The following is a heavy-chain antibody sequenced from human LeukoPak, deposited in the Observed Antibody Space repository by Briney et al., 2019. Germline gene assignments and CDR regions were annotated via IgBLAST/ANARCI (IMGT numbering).Heavy chain of an antibody. V-gene: IGHV1-2*02. CDR1: GYTFTGYY. CDR2: INPNSGGT. D-gene: IGHD3-22*01. J-gene: IGHJ4*02. CDR3: ARLYYDSSGYELDY. Sequence: ASVKVSCKASGYTFTGYYMHWVRQAPGQGLEWMGWINPNSGGTNYAQKFQGRVTMTRDTSISTAYMELSRLRSDDTAVYYCARLYYDSSGYELDYWGQGTLVTVSS.